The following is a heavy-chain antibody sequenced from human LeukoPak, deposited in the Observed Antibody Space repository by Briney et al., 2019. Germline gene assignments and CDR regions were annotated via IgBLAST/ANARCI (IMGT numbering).Heavy chain of an antibody. Sequence: GGSLRLSCAASGFTFSSNAMHWVRQAPGKGLEWVAVISYDGSNKDYADSVKGRFTISRDNSKNTLYLQMGSLRAEDMAVYYCARGSLTADAFDIWGQGAMVTVSS. CDR2: ISYDGSNK. V-gene: IGHV3-30*14. CDR1: GFTFSSNA. J-gene: IGHJ3*02. D-gene: IGHD3-10*01. CDR3: ARGSLTADAFDI.